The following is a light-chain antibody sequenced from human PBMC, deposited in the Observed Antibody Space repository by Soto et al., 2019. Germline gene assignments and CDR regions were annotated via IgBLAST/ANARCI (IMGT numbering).Light chain of an antibody. CDR3: QQSHSSPLT. CDR1: QSINSY. V-gene: IGKV1-39*01. CDR2: AAS. Sequence: DIQMTQSPSSLSASVGDRVTITCRASQSINSYLNWYQQKPGKAPHLLIYAASSLQSGVPSTFSGSGSGRDFTLTISSLQPEDFATYYCQQSHSSPLTFGGGTKVEIK. J-gene: IGKJ4*01.